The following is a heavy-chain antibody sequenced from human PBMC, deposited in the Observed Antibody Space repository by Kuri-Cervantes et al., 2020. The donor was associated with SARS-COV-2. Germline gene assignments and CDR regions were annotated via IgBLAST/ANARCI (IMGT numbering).Heavy chain of an antibody. Sequence: GGCLRLACAASGFTFSSYAMGWVRQAPCKGLEWVAFIRYDGSNKYYADSVKGRFTITRDNSKNTLYLQMNSMRAEDTAVYYCAKAAFLKLPDYWGQGTLVTVSS. J-gene: IGHJ4*02. CDR1: GFTFSSYA. CDR2: IRYDGSNK. D-gene: IGHD3-3*01. CDR3: AKAAFLKLPDY. V-gene: IGHV3-30*02.